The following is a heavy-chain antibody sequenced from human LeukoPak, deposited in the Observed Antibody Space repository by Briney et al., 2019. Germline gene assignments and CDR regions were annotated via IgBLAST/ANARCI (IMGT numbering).Heavy chain of an antibody. CDR1: GGSISSGGYS. CDR2: IYHSGST. D-gene: IGHD3-10*01. J-gene: IGHJ4*02. V-gene: IGHV4-30-2*01. Sequence: SETLSLTCAVSGGSISSGGYSWSWIRQPPGKGLEWIGYIYHSGSTYYNPSLKSRVTISVDRSKNQFSLKLSSVTAADTAVYYCARIMVRALYFDYWGQGTLVTVSS. CDR3: ARIMVRALYFDY.